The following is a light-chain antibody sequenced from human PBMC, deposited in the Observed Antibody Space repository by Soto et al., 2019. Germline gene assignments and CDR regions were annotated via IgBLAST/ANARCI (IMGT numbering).Light chain of an antibody. CDR1: SSDVGGYNH. V-gene: IGLV2-14*03. CDR3: SSYTKTINLV. J-gene: IGLJ3*02. CDR2: DVT. Sequence: QSALTQPASVSGSPGQSITISCTGTSSDVGGYNHVSWYQQHPGKAPRLMIFDVTDRPSGVSNRFSGSKSGNTDSLTISGLQAEDEGDYYCSSYTKTINLVFGAGTKVTVL.